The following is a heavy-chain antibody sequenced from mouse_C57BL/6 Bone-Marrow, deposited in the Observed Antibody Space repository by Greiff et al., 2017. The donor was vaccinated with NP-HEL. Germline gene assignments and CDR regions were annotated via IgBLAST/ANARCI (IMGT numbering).Heavy chain of an antibody. J-gene: IGHJ2*01. CDR1: GYTFTSYW. D-gene: IGHD1-1*01. CDR3: ARPLYGSSRSFLYYFDY. CDR2: IDPSDSYT. V-gene: IGHV1-59*01. Sequence: QVQLQQPGAELVRPGTSVKLSCKASGYTFTSYWMHWVKQRPGQGLEWIGVIDPSDSYTNYNQKFKGKATLTVDTSSSTAYMQLSSLTSEDSAVYYCARPLYGSSRSFLYYFDYWGQGTTRTVSS.